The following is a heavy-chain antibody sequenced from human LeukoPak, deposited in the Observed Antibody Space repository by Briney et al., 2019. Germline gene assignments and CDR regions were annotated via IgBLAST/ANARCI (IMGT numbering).Heavy chain of an antibody. CDR3: ARDLDGYRSGNGA. CDR1: GFTFSTYW. D-gene: IGHD5-12*01. J-gene: IGHJ5*02. V-gene: IGHV3-74*01. CDR2: ISSDVSKT. Sequence: GGSLRLSCAASGFTFSTYWMHWVRQAPGKGLVWVSRISSDVSKTGYADSVTGRFTISRDNAKNTLYLQMNSLRAEDTAVYYCARDLDGYRSGNGAWGQGTLVTVSS.